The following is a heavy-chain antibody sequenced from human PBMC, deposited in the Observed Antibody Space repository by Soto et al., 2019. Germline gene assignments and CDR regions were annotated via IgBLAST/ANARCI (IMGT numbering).Heavy chain of an antibody. V-gene: IGHV3-23*01. CDR1: GFTFNNFA. D-gene: IGHD3-9*01. J-gene: IGHJ4*02. CDR2: ISSDGDLR. Sequence: EVHLLGSGGDLVKPGGSLRLSCEVSGFTFNNFAMSWVRQSPGKGLEWVSTISSDGDLRHYAESVKGRFTISRDNSKSSLFLQKNSLRAEDTALYFCAKVRQRFLDILTGATNFDSWGQGILVTVSS. CDR3: AKVRQRFLDILTGATNFDS.